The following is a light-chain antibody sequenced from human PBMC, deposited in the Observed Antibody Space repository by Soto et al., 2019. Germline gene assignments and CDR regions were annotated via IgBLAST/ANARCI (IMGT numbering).Light chain of an antibody. Sequence: MTQSPATLSVSPGERATLSCRASQSISSYLAWYQQKPGKAPKLLIYAASTLQSGVPSRFSVSGSGTDFTLTNSCLQSEECTTYLFRPYYSYPRTFGQGTTGEIK. CDR1: QSISSY. CDR2: AAS. CDR3: RPYYSYPRT. V-gene: IGKV1-8*01. J-gene: IGKJ1*01.